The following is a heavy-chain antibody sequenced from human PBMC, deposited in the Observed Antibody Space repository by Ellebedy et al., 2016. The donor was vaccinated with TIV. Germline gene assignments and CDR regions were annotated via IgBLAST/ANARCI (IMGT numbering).Heavy chain of an antibody. V-gene: IGHV4-59*08. CDR1: GGSISTYY. CDR2: IYYSGST. J-gene: IGHJ4*02. Sequence: MPSETLSLTCTVSGGSISTYYWSWIRQPPGKGLEWIGYIYYSGSTNYNPSLKSRVTISVDTSKNQFSLELTSVTAADTAVYYCARHSSSSWSYFDYWGQGTLVTVSS. CDR3: ARHSSSSWSYFDY. D-gene: IGHD6-13*01.